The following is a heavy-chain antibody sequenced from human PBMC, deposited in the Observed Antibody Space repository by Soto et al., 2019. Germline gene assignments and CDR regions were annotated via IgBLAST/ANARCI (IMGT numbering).Heavy chain of an antibody. J-gene: IGHJ4*02. Sequence: QVQLVQSGAEVKKPGASVKVSCKASGYTFSNYGISWVRQAPGQGLEWMGWISAYNDNTNIAQKFQGRVTLTTDTSTTTTYMELWSLRADDTAVYYCARAGRGDFWSGYYRTFDYWGQGTLVTVSS. CDR3: ARAGRGDFWSGYYRTFDY. CDR2: ISAYNDNT. V-gene: IGHV1-18*04. CDR1: GYTFSNYG. D-gene: IGHD3-3*01.